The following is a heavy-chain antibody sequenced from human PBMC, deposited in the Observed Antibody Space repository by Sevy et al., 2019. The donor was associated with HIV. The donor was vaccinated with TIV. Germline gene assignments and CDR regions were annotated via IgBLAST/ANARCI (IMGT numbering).Heavy chain of an antibody. CDR3: ARGAPMIVVVIENWLDP. CDR1: GFTFSSYA. V-gene: IGHV3-30-3*01. D-gene: IGHD3-22*01. J-gene: IGHJ5*02. Sequence: GGSLRLFCAASGFTFSSYAMHWVRQAPGKGLEWVAVISYDGSNKYYADSVKGRFTISRDNSKNTLYLQMNSLRAEDTAVYYCARGAPMIVVVIENWLDPWGQGTLVTVSS. CDR2: ISYDGSNK.